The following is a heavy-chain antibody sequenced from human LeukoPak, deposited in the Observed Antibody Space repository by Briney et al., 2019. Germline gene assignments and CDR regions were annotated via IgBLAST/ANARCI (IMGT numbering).Heavy chain of an antibody. J-gene: IGHJ5*02. CDR2: INPNSGGT. CDR3: ARSQTYYDFWSGYYTGNWFDP. Sequence: GASVKVSCKASGYTFTGYYMHWVRQAPGQGLEWMGWINPNSGGTNYAQKFQGRVTMTRDTSISTAYMELSRLRSNDTAVYYCARSQTYYDFWSGYYTGNWFDPWGQGTLVTVSS. CDR1: GYTFTGYY. D-gene: IGHD3-3*01. V-gene: IGHV1-2*02.